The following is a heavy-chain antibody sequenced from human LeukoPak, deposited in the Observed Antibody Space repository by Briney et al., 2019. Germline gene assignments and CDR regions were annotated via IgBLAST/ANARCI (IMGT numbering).Heavy chain of an antibody. D-gene: IGHD5-18*01. CDR1: GFTFTTYG. V-gene: IGHV3-30*02. CDR3: AKDFGYSYGTSGFDY. Sequence: GGSLRLSCAASGFTFTTYGMHWVRQAPGRGLEWVAFIRSDGSNKYYADSVKGRFTISRDNSKNTLYLQMNSLRAEDTAVYYCAKDFGYSYGTSGFDYWGQGTLVTVSS. J-gene: IGHJ4*02. CDR2: IRSDGSNK.